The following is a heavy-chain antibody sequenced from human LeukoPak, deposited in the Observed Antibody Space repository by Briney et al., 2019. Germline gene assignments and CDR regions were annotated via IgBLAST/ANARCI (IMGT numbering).Heavy chain of an antibody. Sequence: GGSLRLSCAASGFTFSDYWMQWVRQAPGKGLEWVANIKEDGSNKYYVDAVKGRFTISRDNAKNSLYLQMNSLGAEDTAVYYCARRYFDSWGQGTLVTVSS. CDR2: IKEDGSNK. V-gene: IGHV3-7*03. CDR3: ARRYFDS. J-gene: IGHJ4*02. CDR1: GFTFSDYW.